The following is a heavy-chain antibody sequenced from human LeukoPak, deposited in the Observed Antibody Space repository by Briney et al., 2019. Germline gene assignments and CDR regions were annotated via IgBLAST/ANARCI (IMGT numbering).Heavy chain of an antibody. D-gene: IGHD6-6*01. CDR1: RYAFTNYW. Sequence: RGESLKISCQATRYAFTNYWIGWVRQMPGKGLEWVGIIYPGDSDTRYSPSFQGQVTISADKSITTAYLQWSNLKSSDTAIYYCARLNEGSSSAFDMWGHGTMVTVSS. CDR3: ARLNEGSSSAFDM. J-gene: IGHJ3*02. CDR2: IYPGDSDT. V-gene: IGHV5-51*01.